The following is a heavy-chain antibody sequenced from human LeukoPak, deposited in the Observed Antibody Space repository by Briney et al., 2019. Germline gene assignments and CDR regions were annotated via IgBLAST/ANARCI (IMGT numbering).Heavy chain of an antibody. CDR2: IWSDGSNK. Sequence: GGSLRLSCAAAGFTFSHYGFHWVRQAPGKGLEWVAVIWSDGSNKYYGNSVKARFIIHRNDSQKPVYLQMNSLRAEDTAVYYCARDAQRGFDYSNSLKFWGQGSLVTVSS. CDR3: ARDAQRGFDYSNSLKF. D-gene: IGHD4-11*01. J-gene: IGHJ4*02. CDR1: GFTFSHYG. V-gene: IGHV3-33*01.